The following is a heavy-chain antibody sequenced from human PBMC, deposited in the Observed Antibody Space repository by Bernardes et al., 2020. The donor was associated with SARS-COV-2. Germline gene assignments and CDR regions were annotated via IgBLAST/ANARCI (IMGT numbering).Heavy chain of an antibody. CDR2: IYWNDDK. CDR1: GFSLSTSGVG. J-gene: IGHJ4*02. D-gene: IGHD3-3*01. CDR3: AHRPPYYDFWSGYTAYYVDY. V-gene: IGHV2-5*01. Sequence: SGPTLVKPTQTLTLTCTFSGFSLSTSGVGVGWIRQPPGKALEWLALIYWNDDKRYSPSLKSRLTITKDTSKNQVVLTMTNMDPVDTATYYCAHRPPYYDFWSGYTAYYVDYWGQGTLVTVSS.